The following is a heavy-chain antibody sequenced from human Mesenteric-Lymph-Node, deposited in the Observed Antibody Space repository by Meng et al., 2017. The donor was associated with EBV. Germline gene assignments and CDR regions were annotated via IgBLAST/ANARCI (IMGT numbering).Heavy chain of an antibody. CDR3: ARSQGRGDY. CDR2: ISGSGSSI. CDR1: GFTFSDYY. J-gene: IGHJ4*02. Sequence: QVQLVPFGGGLVKPGGSLSLSCVVSGFTFSDYYRSWIRQAPGKGLEWVSYISGSGSSIYYADSVKGRFTISRDNAKNSLSLQMSSLRADDTAVYYCARSQGRGDYWGQGTLVTVSS. D-gene: IGHD3-10*01. V-gene: IGHV3-11*01.